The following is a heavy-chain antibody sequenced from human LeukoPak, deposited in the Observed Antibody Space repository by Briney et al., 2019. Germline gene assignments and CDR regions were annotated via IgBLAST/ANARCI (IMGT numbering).Heavy chain of an antibody. D-gene: IGHD2-15*01. V-gene: IGHV1-69*11. CDR2: IIPILGTA. CDR3: ARLNLDSGGSWYYFDY. Sequence: SVKVSCKASGGTFSSYAISWVRQAPGQGLEWMGRIIPILGTANYAQKFQGRVTITTDESTSTAYMELSSLRSEDTAVYYCARLNLDSGGSWYYFDYWGQGTLVTVSS. CDR1: GGTFSSYA. J-gene: IGHJ4*02.